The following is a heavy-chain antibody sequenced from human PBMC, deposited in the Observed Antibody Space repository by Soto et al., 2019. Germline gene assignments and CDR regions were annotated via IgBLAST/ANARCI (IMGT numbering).Heavy chain of an antibody. J-gene: IGHJ3*02. V-gene: IGHV3-33*01. CDR3: ARVPGSGTYYDNRIANDAFDI. D-gene: IGHD3-10*01. CDR2: IWYDGSSE. Sequence: GGSLRLSCAASGFTFSNYGVHWVRQAPGKGLEWVAVIWYDGSSEYYTESVKGRFTISRDNSKNTLYLQMNSLRAEDTAVYYGARVPGSGTYYDNRIANDAFDIWGQGTMVTVSS. CDR1: GFTFSNYG.